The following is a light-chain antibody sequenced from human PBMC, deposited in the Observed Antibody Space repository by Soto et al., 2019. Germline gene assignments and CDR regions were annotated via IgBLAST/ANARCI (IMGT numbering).Light chain of an antibody. CDR3: TQSYSTQWT. V-gene: IGKV1-39*01. CDR1: QSISSY. Sequence: DIQITQSPSSLSASVGYRVTITCRASQSISSYLNWYQQKPGKAPKLLIYAASSLQSGVPSRFSGSGSGTDFTLTISSLQPEDFATYHCTQSYSTQWTFGRGTKVDIX. CDR2: AAS. J-gene: IGKJ1*01.